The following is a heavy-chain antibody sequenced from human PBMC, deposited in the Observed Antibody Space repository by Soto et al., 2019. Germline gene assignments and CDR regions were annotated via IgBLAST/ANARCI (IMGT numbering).Heavy chain of an antibody. Sequence: GGTLRLSCAASLLQFSNYARSCLLQTRLKGLEWVSLISATGGGTYYADSVKGRFTISRDNSHNTLYLQVHSLTAEDTAVYYCAKDRRAGGNSAFYFDFWRHGAQVPVSS. CDR1: LLQFSNYA. CDR3: AKDRRAGGNSAFYFDF. J-gene: IGHJ5*01. V-gene: IGHV3-23*01. D-gene: IGHD3-16*01. CDR2: ISATGGGT.